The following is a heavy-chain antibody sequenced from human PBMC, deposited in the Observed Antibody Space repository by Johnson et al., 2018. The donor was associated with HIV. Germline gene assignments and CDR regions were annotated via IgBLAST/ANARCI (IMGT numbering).Heavy chain of an antibody. D-gene: IGHD3-22*01. CDR1: GFTFDEYG. J-gene: IGHJ3*02. CDR3: AKDSRAGYYDRSGWGDAFDI. CDR2: INWNGGRT. V-gene: IGHV3-20*04. Sequence: VQLVESGGGVVRPGGSLSLSCAVSGFTFDEYGMSWVRQAPGKGLEWVSGINWNGGRTGYTDSVKGRFTISRDNAKNSLYLQINSLRAEDTALYYCAKDSRAGYYDRSGWGDAFDIWGQGTMVTVSS.